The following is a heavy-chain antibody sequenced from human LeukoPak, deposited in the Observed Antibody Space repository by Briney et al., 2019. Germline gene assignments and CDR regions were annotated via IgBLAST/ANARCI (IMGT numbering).Heavy chain of an antibody. V-gene: IGHV4-4*02. CDR1: GGSISSSNW. Sequence: PSETLSLTCAVSGGSISSSNWWSWVRQPPGKGLEWIGEIYHSGSTNYDPSLKSRVTISVDKSKNQFSLKLSSVTAADTAVYYCARDPPRYCSGGSCLYDWGQGTLVTVSS. D-gene: IGHD2-15*01. CDR3: ARDPPRYCSGGSCLYD. J-gene: IGHJ4*02. CDR2: IYHSGST.